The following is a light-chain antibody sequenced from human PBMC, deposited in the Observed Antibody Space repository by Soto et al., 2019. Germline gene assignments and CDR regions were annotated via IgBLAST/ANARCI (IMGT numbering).Light chain of an antibody. J-gene: IGLJ1*01. CDR2: RNS. V-gene: IGLV1-47*01. CDR1: ASTIGRNY. Sequence: VLTQSPSASGTPGQRVTISCSGSASTIGRNYVYWYQQLPGTAPKLLIYRNSQRPSGVPDRFSGSKSVTSASLAISGLRSEDEADYYCAAWDDNLSGLYVFGAGTRSPS. CDR3: AAWDDNLSGLYV.